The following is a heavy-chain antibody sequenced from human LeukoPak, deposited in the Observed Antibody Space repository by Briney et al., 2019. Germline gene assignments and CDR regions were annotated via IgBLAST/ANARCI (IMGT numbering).Heavy chain of an antibody. V-gene: IGHV3-20*01. D-gene: IGHD4-23*01. CDR2: INWNGGST. Sequence: GGSLRLSCAASGFTFDDYGMSWVRQAPGKGLEWVSGINWNGGSTGYADSVKGRFTISRDNAKNSLYLQMSSLRAEDTALYHCARDYGGNWGAFDIWGQGTMVTVSS. CDR3: ARDYGGNWGAFDI. J-gene: IGHJ3*02. CDR1: GFTFDDYG.